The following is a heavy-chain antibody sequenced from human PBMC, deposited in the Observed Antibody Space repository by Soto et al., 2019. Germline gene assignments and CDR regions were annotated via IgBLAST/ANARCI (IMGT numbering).Heavy chain of an antibody. D-gene: IGHD3-22*01. CDR2: IYYSGST. J-gene: IGHJ6*02. CDR1: GGSISSSSYY. V-gene: IGHV4-39*01. CDR3: ARSPEESSGYRGGYYYGMDV. Sequence: PSETLSLTCTVSGGSISSSSYYWGWIRQPPGKGLEWIGSIYYSGSTYYNPSLKSRVTISVDTSKNQFSLKLSSVTAAGTAVYYCARSPEESSGYRGGYYYGMDVWGQGTTVTVSS.